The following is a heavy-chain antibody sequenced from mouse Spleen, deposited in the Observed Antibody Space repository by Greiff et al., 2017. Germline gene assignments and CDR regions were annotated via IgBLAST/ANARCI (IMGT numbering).Heavy chain of an antibody. V-gene: IGHV5-9-1*01. J-gene: IGHJ4*01. CDR1: GFTFSSYA. CDR3: AREGDYGSYAMDY. CDR2: ISSGGSYT. Sequence: EVKLMESGGGLVKPGGSLKLSCAASGFTFSSYAMSWVRQTPEKRLEWVATISSGGSYTYYPDSVKGRFTISRDNAKNTLYLQMSSLRSEDTAMYYCAREGDYGSYAMDYWGQGTSVTVSS. D-gene: IGHD2-4*01.